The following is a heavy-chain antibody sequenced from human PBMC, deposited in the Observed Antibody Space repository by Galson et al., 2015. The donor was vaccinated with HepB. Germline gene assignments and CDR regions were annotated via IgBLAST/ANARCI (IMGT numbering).Heavy chain of an antibody. Sequence: SLRLSCAASGFTFSSYGMHWVRQAPGKGLEWVAVISYDGSNKYYADSVKGRFTISRDNSKNTLYLQMNSLRAEDTAVYYCAKTTYRQSSHFDYWGQGTLVTVSS. CDR2: ISYDGSNK. CDR1: GFTFSSYG. D-gene: IGHD2-2*01. V-gene: IGHV3-30*18. J-gene: IGHJ4*02. CDR3: AKTTYRQSSHFDY.